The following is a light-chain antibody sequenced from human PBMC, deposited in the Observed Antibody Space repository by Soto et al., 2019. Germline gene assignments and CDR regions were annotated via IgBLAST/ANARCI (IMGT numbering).Light chain of an antibody. Sequence: SYELTQPPSVSVTPGQTARIPCGGNDIGTKSVHWYQQKPDQSPVLVVYDDSDRPSGIPGRFSGSNSGNAATLTISRVEAGDEADYYCHLWDNTSDQPVFGGGTKLTVL. CDR2: DDS. J-gene: IGLJ2*01. V-gene: IGLV3-21*02. CDR3: HLWDNTSDQPV. CDR1: DIGTKS.